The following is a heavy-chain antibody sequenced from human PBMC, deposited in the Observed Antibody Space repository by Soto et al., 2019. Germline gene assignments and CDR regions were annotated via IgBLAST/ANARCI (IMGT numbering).Heavy chain of an antibody. Sequence: QVHLVESGGGLVKPGGSLRLSCAASGFTFSDYYMSWIRQAPGKGLEWVSYISSGGDTTYYADSVKGRFTISRDNAKNSLSLQMNSLRAEDTAVYYCARGGFPAVAALDYWGQGTLVTVSS. V-gene: IGHV3-11*01. D-gene: IGHD6-19*01. CDR1: GFTFSDYY. CDR3: ARGGFPAVAALDY. CDR2: ISSGGDTT. J-gene: IGHJ4*02.